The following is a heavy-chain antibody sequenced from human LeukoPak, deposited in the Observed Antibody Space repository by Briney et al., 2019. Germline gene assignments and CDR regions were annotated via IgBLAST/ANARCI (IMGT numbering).Heavy chain of an antibody. D-gene: IGHD3-10*01. J-gene: IGHJ5*02. Sequence: SGPTLVNPTQTLTLTCTFSGFSLSTSGLGVAWIRQPPGKALEWLALIYWDDDKRYSPSLKSRLTITKDTSKNQVVLTMTNMDPVDTATYYCAHYSHYYYGSGSYYWFDPWGQGTLVTVSS. CDR2: IYWDDDK. CDR3: AHYSHYYYGSGSYYWFDP. CDR1: GFSLSTSGLG. V-gene: IGHV2-5*02.